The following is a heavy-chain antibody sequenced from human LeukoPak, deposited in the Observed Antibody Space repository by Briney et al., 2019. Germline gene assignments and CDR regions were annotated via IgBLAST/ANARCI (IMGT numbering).Heavy chain of an antibody. Sequence: GSLRLSCAASGFTFSSYSMNWVRQAPGKGLEWVSYISSSSTIYYADSVKGRFTISRDNAKNSLYLQMNSLRAEDTAVYYCARSPRSGYYYPNALDIWGQGTMVTVSS. J-gene: IGHJ3*02. D-gene: IGHD3-22*01. CDR1: GFTFSSYS. CDR3: ARSPRSGYYYPNALDI. CDR2: ISSSSTI. V-gene: IGHV3-48*01.